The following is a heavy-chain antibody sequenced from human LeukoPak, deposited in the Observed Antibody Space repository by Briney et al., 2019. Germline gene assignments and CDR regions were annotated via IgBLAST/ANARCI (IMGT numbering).Heavy chain of an antibody. CDR1: GGSISSGGYY. D-gene: IGHD5-12*01. J-gene: IGHJ4*02. Sequence: PSETLSLTCTVSGGSISSGGYYWSWIRQPAGKGLEWIGRIYTSGNTNYNPSLKSRATISVDTSKNQFSLELSSVTAADTAVYYCARDRGGYDYDYWGQGTLVTVSS. V-gene: IGHV4-61*02. CDR2: IYTSGNT. CDR3: ARDRGGYDYDY.